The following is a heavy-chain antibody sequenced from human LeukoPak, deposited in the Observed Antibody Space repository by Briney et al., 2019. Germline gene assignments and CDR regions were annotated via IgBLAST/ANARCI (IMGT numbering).Heavy chain of an antibody. J-gene: IGHJ4*02. CDR2: IYYDGSNK. D-gene: IGHD3-10*01. V-gene: IGHV3-33*01. CDR1: GFIFRNYG. Sequence: GGSLRLSCAASGFIFRNYGIHWVRQAPGKGLEWVALIYYDGSNKYYADSVKGRFTISRDNSKNTLYLQMNSLRAEGTAVYYCARDNYGPDYWGKGTLVTVSS. CDR3: ARDNYGPDY.